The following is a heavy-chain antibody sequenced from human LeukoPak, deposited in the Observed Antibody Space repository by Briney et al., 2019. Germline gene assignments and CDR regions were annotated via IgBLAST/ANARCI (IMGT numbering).Heavy chain of an antibody. Sequence: ASVKVSCKASGYTFTSYGISWVRQAPGQGLEWMGWISAYNGNTNYAQKLQGRVTVTTDTSTSTAYMELRSLRSDDTAVYYCARDPSYCSSTSCPPVHYYYGMDVWGQGTTVTVSS. CDR2: ISAYNGNT. CDR3: ARDPSYCSSTSCPPVHYYYGMDV. V-gene: IGHV1-18*04. CDR1: GYTFTSYG. D-gene: IGHD2-2*01. J-gene: IGHJ6*02.